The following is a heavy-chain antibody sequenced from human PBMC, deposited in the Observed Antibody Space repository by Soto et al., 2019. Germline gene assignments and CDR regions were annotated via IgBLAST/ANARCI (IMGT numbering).Heavy chain of an antibody. V-gene: IGHV4-59*02. CDR1: GGSGAAYE. CDR2: MSYTGNT. CDR3: ARDMHAGFTHYFAP. Sequence: SETLCVTWFVAGGSGAAYEGSWVRQFPGKGLEWIADMSYTGNTNYNPSLKTRVTISMHTSKNQLSLKLTSMTAPDTAVYYCARDMHAGFTHYFAPWGHGTLVTVSS. D-gene: IGHD1-26*01. J-gene: IGHJ5*02.